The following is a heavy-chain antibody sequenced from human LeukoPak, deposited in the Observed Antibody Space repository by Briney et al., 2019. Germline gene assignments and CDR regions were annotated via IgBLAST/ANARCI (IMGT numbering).Heavy chain of an antibody. CDR1: GGSVINTNW. Sequence: PSETLSLTCGVSGGSVINTNWWTWVRQPPGKGLEWIGEVHLDGRTNYNPSLESRLTMSVDVSENQVSLKLTSVTAADTAVYYCAREGGFYRHLDYSGQGTLVTVSS. V-gene: IGHV4-4*02. J-gene: IGHJ4*02. CDR3: AREGGFYRHLDY. CDR2: VHLDGRT. D-gene: IGHD3-3*01.